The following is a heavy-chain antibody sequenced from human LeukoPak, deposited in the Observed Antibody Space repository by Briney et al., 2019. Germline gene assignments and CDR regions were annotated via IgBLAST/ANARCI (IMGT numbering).Heavy chain of an antibody. V-gene: IGHV5-51*01. CDR3: ARLPYYDTSGYLDY. J-gene: IGHJ4*02. D-gene: IGHD3-22*01. CDR2: IYPGDSDT. CDR1: GYSFTNYW. Sequence: GESLKISCKGSGYSFTNYWIGWVRQMPGNGLEWMGIIYPGDSDTRYSPSFQGQVTISVDKSISTAYLQWSSLKASDTAMYYCARLPYYDTSGYLDYWGQGTLVIVSS.